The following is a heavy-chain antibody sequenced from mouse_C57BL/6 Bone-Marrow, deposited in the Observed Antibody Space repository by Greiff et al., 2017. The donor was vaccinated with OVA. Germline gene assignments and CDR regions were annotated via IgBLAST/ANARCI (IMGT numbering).Heavy chain of an antibody. CDR1: GYTFTSYW. V-gene: IGHV1-69*01. J-gene: IGHJ3*01. CDR3: ASEGLRREFAY. Sequence: QVQLQQPGAELVMPGASVKLSCKASGYTFTSYWMHWVKQRPGQGLEWIGEIDPSDSYTNYNQKFKGKSTLTVDKSSSTAYMQLSSLTSEDSAVYYCASEGLRREFAYWGLGTLVTVSA. D-gene: IGHD2-4*01. CDR2: IDPSDSYT.